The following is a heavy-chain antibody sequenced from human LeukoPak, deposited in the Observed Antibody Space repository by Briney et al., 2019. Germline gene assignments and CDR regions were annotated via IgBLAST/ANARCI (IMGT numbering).Heavy chain of an antibody. CDR2: LSGSASST. V-gene: IGHV3-23*01. J-gene: IGHJ4*02. CDR1: GFTFTTHA. D-gene: IGHD2-15*01. Sequence: GGSLRLSCTDSGFTFTTHAMHWVRQAPGKGLEWVSGLSGSASSTYYADSVKGRFTISRDNSKNTLYLQMNSLRAEDTAVYYCAKDALPHTYSYYFDFWGQGTLATVSS. CDR3: AKDALPHTYSYYFDF.